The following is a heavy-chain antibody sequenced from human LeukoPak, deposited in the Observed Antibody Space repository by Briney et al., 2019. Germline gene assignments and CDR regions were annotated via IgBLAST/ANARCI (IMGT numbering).Heavy chain of an antibody. CDR3: ARLRRTYGDPDY. Sequence: PSETLSLTCTVSGGSISSGNYYWSWIRQPPGKGLEWIGYIYYSGSTYYNPSLKSRVTISVDTSKNQFSLKLSSVTAADTAVYYCARLRRTYGDPDYWGQGTLVTVSS. D-gene: IGHD4-17*01. CDR2: IYYSGST. J-gene: IGHJ4*02. V-gene: IGHV4-30-4*01. CDR1: GGSISSGNYY.